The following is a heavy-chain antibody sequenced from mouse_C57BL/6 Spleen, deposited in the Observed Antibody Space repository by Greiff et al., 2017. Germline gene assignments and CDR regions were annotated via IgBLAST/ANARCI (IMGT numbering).Heavy chain of an antibody. D-gene: IGHD1-1*01. Sequence: QVQLQQPGAELVKPGASVKMSCKASGYTFTSYWITWVKQRPGQGLEWIGDIYPGSGSTNYNEKFKSKATLTVDTSSSTAYMQLSSLTSEDSAVYYCARMNLSIYYYGSSYWYFDVWGTGTTVTVSS. CDR2: IYPGSGST. CDR1: GYTFTSYW. CDR3: ARMNLSIYYYGSSYWYFDV. J-gene: IGHJ1*03. V-gene: IGHV1-55*01.